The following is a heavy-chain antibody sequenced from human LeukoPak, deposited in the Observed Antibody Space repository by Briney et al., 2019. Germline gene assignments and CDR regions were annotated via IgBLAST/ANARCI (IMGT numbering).Heavy chain of an antibody. J-gene: IGHJ4*02. D-gene: IGHD6-19*01. V-gene: IGHV3-7*01. CDR2: IKQDGSEK. CDR1: GFTFSSSW. Sequence: GGSLRLSCAASGFTFSSSWMSWVRQAPGKGLEWVANIKQDGSEKYYVDSVKGRFTISRDNAKNSLYLQMNSLRAEDTAVYYCARVYSSGWYGPFDYWGQGTLVTVSS. CDR3: ARVYSSGWYGPFDY.